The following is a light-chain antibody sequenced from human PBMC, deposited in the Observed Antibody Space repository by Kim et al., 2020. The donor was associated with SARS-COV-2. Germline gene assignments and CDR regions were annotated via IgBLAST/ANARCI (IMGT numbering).Light chain of an antibody. CDR3: QAWDSSTAV. J-gene: IGLJ3*02. CDR2: QES. V-gene: IGLV3-1*01. CDR1: KWGDKY. Sequence: QAPTASCTGYGVKWGDKYAYWYQQKQGQALVLFIDQESKWPSGIPERFSGSNTGNTVTLTIGGTQAMDEDHYYCQAWDSSTAVFGGGTKLTVL.